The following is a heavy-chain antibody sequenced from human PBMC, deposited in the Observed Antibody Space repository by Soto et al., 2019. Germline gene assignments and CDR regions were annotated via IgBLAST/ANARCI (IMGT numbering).Heavy chain of an antibody. V-gene: IGHV3-23*01. CDR3: ARVPLNVDSSGYYHAFDI. CDR1: GFTFSSYA. D-gene: IGHD3-22*01. CDR2: ISGSGGST. Sequence: GGSLRLSCAASGFTFSSYAMTWVRQAPGKGLEWVSGISGSGGSTYYADSVKGRFTISRDNAKNSLYLQMNSLRAEDTAVYYCARVPLNVDSSGYYHAFDIWGQGTMVTVSS. J-gene: IGHJ3*02.